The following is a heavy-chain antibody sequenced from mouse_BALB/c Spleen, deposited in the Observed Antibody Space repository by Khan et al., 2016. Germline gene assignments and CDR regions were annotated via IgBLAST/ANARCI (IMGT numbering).Heavy chain of an antibody. D-gene: IGHD1-1*01. CDR2: ICAGGNI. J-gene: IGHJ1*01. CDR3: ARDGGRSPYFDV. V-gene: IGHV2-9*02. CDR1: RVSLTRYG. Sequence: QVQLQESGSGLVAPSQRPFITCTVPRVSLTRYGVHWVRQPPGNGLASLGVICAGGNINYNSALLFRLSISKYTFQFQVLVKMRSLKSDGTAEYYVARDGGRSPYFDVGGAGTTVTVSS.